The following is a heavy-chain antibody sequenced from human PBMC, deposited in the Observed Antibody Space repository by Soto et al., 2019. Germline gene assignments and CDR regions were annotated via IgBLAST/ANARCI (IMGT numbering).Heavy chain of an antibody. V-gene: IGHV3-7*01. CDR3: ARDADASGWYHYGFDV. J-gene: IGHJ6*02. Sequence: VGSLRLSCSASGFTFSIYWMHWVRQAPGKGLEWVANIKHDGSSKYYVDSVKGRFIISRDNAKNSLYLQMNSLRAEDTAVYYCARDADASGWYHYGFDVWGQGTVVTVSS. CDR2: IKHDGSSK. D-gene: IGHD6-19*01. CDR1: GFTFSIYW.